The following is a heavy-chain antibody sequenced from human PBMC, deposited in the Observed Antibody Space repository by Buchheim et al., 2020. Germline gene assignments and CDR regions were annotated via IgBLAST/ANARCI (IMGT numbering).Heavy chain of an antibody. CDR2: IYYRGST. J-gene: IGHJ4*02. CDR1: GGSISSSSYY. D-gene: IGHD3-22*01. CDR3: ARETQGYYYDSSGYYADY. V-gene: IGHV4-39*07. Sequence: QLQLQESGPGLVKPSETLSLTCTVSGGSISSSSYYWGWIRQPTGKGLEWIGSIYYRGSTYYNPSLKSRVTISIVTSKNHFSLKLSSVTAADTAVYYCARETQGYYYDSSGYYADYWGQGTL.